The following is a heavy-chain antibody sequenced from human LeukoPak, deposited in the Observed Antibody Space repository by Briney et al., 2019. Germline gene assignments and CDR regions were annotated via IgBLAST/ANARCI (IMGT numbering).Heavy chain of an antibody. Sequence: SVRVSCKASGGTFSSYAISWVRQAPGQGLEWLGGIIPMFGTAKYAQRFQGKLTITADESTSTAYMELSSLRSEDTAVYYCARAEGVDFSNYLNWFDPWGQGTLVTVSS. D-gene: IGHD4-11*01. V-gene: IGHV1-69*13. CDR2: IIPMFGTA. CDR1: GGTFSSYA. CDR3: ARAEGVDFSNYLNWFDP. J-gene: IGHJ5*02.